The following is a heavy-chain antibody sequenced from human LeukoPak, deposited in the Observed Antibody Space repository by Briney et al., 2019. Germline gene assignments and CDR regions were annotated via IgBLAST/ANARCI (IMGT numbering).Heavy chain of an antibody. D-gene: IGHD3-22*01. CDR3: AKLNANSGRPRGGFDY. V-gene: IGHV3-23*01. CDR1: GFTFSTYA. CDR2: ISGSGGSP. Sequence: GGSLRLSCAASGFTFSTYAMSWVRQVPGKGLEWVTDISGSGGSPYYADSVKGRFTISRDNTKNTLYLQMNNLRAEDTAIYYCAKLNANSGRPRGGFDYWGQGTLVTVSS. J-gene: IGHJ4*02.